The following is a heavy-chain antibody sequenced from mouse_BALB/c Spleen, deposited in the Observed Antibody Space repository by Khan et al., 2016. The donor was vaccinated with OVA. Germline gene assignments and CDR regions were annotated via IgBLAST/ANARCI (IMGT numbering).Heavy chain of an antibody. J-gene: IGHJ4*01. V-gene: IGHV9-3-1*01. Sequence: QIQLVQSGPELKKPGETVKISCKASGHTFTKYGMNWVKQAPGKGLKWMGWINTYTGEPTYADDFNGRFAFSLETSASTAYLPINNLKNEDTATYFCARPPYFSYVLDNWGKGTSVTVSS. CDR2: INTYTGEP. CDR3: ARPPYFSYVLDN. CDR1: GHTFTKYG. D-gene: IGHD2-10*01.